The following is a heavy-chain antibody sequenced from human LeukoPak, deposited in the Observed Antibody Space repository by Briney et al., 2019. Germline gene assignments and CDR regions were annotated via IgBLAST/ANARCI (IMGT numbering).Heavy chain of an antibody. CDR2: IWYDGSNK. D-gene: IGHD5-18*01. CDR1: GFTFSSYG. J-gene: IGHJ4*02. CDR3: ARGGDTAASDY. Sequence: PGGSLRLSCAASGFTFSSYGMHWVRQAPGKGLEWVAVIWYDGSNKYYADSVKGRFTISRDNSKNTLYLQMSSLRAEDTAVYYCARGGDTAASDYWGQGTLVTVSS. V-gene: IGHV3-33*01.